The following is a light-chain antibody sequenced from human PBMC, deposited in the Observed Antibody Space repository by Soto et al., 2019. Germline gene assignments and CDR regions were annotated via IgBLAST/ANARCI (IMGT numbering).Light chain of an antibody. CDR3: QYYSNYSWT. CDR1: QSASKS. Sequence: DIQMTQSPSTVSSSVGDRVTITCRASQSASKSLYLAWYQQKPGKAPNLLIFGTSTLQSGVPLRFRGSGTGTEFTLTISSLQPDDFATYYCQYYSNYSWTFGQGTRVEVK. CDR2: GTS. V-gene: IGKV1-5*01. J-gene: IGKJ1*01.